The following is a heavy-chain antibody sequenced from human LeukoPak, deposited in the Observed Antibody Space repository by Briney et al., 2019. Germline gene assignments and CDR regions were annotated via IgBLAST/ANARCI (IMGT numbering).Heavy chain of an antibody. Sequence: GGSLRLSCAASGFTFSSYAMSWVRQAPGKGLEWVSAISGSGGSTYYADSVKGRFTISRDNSKNTLYLQMNSLRAEDTAVYYCARGASLEWEPLDNWFDPWGQGTLVTVSS. V-gene: IGHV3-23*01. D-gene: IGHD1-26*01. CDR3: ARGASLEWEPLDNWFDP. CDR1: GFTFSSYA. CDR2: ISGSGGST. J-gene: IGHJ5*02.